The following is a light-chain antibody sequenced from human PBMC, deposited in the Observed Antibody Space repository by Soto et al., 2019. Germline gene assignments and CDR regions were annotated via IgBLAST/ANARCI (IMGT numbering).Light chain of an antibody. J-gene: IGLJ1*01. CDR2: EVS. V-gene: IGLV2-14*01. CDR1: SSDIGLYNY. Sequence: QSVLSQPASISGSPGQSITIPFTGTSSDIGLYNYVSWYQHHPGKAPKLLISEVSIRPSGLSDRFSASKTGNTASLTISGLQPEDEAFYYCSCLSTTSTPIVFGTGTKVTVL. CDR3: SCLSTTSTPIV.